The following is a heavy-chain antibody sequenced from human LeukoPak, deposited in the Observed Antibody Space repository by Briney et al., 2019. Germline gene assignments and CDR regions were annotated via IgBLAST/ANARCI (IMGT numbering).Heavy chain of an antibody. CDR1: GYTFTSYY. J-gene: IGHJ4*02. V-gene: IGHV1-46*01. CDR3: AREGEWPYCSSTSCYRDNFDY. D-gene: IGHD2-2*01. CDR2: INPSGGST. Sequence: ASVKVSCKASGYTFTSYYMHWVRQAPGQGLEWMRIINPSGGSTSYAQKFQGRVTMTRDTSTSTVYMELSSLRSEDTAVYYCAREGEWPYCSSTSCYRDNFDYWGQGTLVTVSS.